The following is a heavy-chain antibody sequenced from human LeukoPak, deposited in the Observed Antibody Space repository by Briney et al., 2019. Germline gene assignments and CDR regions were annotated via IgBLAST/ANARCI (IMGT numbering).Heavy chain of an antibody. Sequence: GGSLRLSCAASGFTFSSYSMNWVRHAPGKGLEWVSSIRSRSSYIYYADSVEGRFTISRDNAKNSLYLQMNSLRAGDTSVYYCARLKAAAGRTFDYWGQGTLVTVSS. CDR1: GFTFSSYS. J-gene: IGHJ4*02. V-gene: IGHV3-21*01. D-gene: IGHD6-13*01. CDR3: ARLKAAAGRTFDY. CDR2: IRSRSSYI.